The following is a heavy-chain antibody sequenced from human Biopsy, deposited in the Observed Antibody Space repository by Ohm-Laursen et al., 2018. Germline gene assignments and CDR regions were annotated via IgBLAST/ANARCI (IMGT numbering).Heavy chain of an antibody. CDR2: INKAGTT. D-gene: IGHD2-15*01. J-gene: IGHJ4*02. V-gene: IGHV4-34*08. Sequence: GTLSLTCAVFGKTFSDYQWSWIRQPPGKGLEWIGQINKAGTTNYNPSLKSRVSISADASKYEFPRRLTSLTAADTAVYLCGNEVHGRDYWGLGAQVTVSS. CDR1: GKTFSDYQ. CDR3: GNEVHGRDY.